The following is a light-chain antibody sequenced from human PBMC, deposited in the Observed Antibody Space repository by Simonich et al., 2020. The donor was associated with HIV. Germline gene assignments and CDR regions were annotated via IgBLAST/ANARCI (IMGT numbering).Light chain of an antibody. Sequence: EMVMTQSPATLSLSPGERATLSCRASQRVSSNLAWYQQKPGQAPTLLIYDASTRANGIPARFSGSGSGTEFTLPINRMQSEDFAVYYCQQYNNWPRTFGLGTKVEMK. J-gene: IGKJ1*01. V-gene: IGKV3-15*01. CDR3: QQYNNWPRT. CDR2: DAS. CDR1: QRVSSN.